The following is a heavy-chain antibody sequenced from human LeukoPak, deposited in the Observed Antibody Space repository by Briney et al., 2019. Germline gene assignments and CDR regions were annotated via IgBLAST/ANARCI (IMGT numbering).Heavy chain of an antibody. CDR3: ARVNGDSDDAFDI. V-gene: IGHV4-39*07. Sequence: PSETLSLTCTVSGGSISSSSYYWGWIRQPPGKGLEWIGSIYYSGSTYYNPSLKSRVTISVDTSKNQFSLKLSSVTAADTAVYYCARVNGDSDDAFDIWGQGTMVTVSS. CDR2: IYYSGST. D-gene: IGHD4-17*01. J-gene: IGHJ3*02. CDR1: GGSISSSSYY.